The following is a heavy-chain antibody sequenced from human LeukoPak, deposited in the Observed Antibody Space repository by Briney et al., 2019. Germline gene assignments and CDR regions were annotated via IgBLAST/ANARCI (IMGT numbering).Heavy chain of an antibody. J-gene: IGHJ4*02. CDR2: ISAYNGNT. D-gene: IGHD3-16*02. CDR3: ARVGNDYVWGSYRFPKPLVDY. CDR1: GYTFTGYY. V-gene: IGHV1-18*04. Sequence: ASVKVSCKASGYTFTGYYMHWVRQAPGQGLEWMGWISAYNGNTNYAQKLQGRVTMTTDTSTSTAYMELRSLRSDDTAVYYCARVGNDYVWGSYRFPKPLVDYWGQGTLVTVSS.